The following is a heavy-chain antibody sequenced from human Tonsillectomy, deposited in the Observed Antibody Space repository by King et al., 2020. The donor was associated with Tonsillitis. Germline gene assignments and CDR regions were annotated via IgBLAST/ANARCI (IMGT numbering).Heavy chain of an antibody. V-gene: IGHV4-59*01. CDR1: GGSISSYF. D-gene: IGHD6-6*01. J-gene: IGHJ6*02. Sequence: VQLQESGPGLLKPSETLSLTCTVSGGSISSYFWSWIRQPPGKGLEWIGFIYYSGSTNYNPSLKSRVNMSVDTSQNQFSLRLSSVTAADTAVYYCARDLGQLADRGGYFYYYGLDVWGQGTTVTVSS. CDR3: ARDLGQLADRGGYFYYYGLDV. CDR2: IYYSGST.